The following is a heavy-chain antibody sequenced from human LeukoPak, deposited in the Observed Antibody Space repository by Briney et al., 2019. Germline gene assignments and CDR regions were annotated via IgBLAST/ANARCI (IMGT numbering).Heavy chain of an antibody. CDR2: IKQEGDET. V-gene: IGHV3-7*01. CDR1: GVTFSRYW. CDR3: ASMSAGSGWYDVRYYFDY. J-gene: IGHJ4*02. Sequence: GGSLRLSCAASGVTFSRYWMRWVRQAPGKGLEWVANIKQEGDETYYGDSVKGRFTISRDNAKNSLYLQMNSLRAEDTAVYYCASMSAGSGWYDVRYYFDYWGQGTLVTVSS. D-gene: IGHD6-19*01.